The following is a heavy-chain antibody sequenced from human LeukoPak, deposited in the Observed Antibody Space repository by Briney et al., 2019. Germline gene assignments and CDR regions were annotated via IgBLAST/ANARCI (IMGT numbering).Heavy chain of an antibody. CDR2: IWYDGSNK. V-gene: IGHV3-33*01. D-gene: IGHD3-22*01. Sequence: RGGSLRRSCAASGFTFSSYGMHWVRQAPGKGLEWVAVIWYDGSNKYYADSVKGRFTISRDNSKNTLYLQMSSLRAEDTAVYYCARDDRSVFDYWGQGTLVTVSS. CDR1: GFTFSSYG. J-gene: IGHJ4*02. CDR3: ARDDRSVFDY.